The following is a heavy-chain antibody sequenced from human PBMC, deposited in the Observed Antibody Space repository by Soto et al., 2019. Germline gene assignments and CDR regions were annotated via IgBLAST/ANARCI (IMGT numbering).Heavy chain of an antibody. CDR2: FDPEDGET. CDR1: GYTITELS. Sequence: SVKVSCKVSGYTITELSMHWVRQAPGKGLEWMGGFDPEDGETIYAQKFQGRVTMTEDTSTDTAYMELSSLRSEDTAVYYCATEIPYGPTGTRPPNWFDPWGQGTLVTVSS. J-gene: IGHJ5*02. V-gene: IGHV1-24*01. CDR3: ATEIPYGPTGTRPPNWFDP. D-gene: IGHD4-4*01.